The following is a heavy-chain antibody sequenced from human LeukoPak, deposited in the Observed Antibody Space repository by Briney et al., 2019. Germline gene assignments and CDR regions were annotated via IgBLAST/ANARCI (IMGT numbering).Heavy chain of an antibody. Sequence: GGSLRLSCAASGFTFDDYAMHWVRQASGKGLAWVSLISWDGGSTYYADSVKGRLTISRDNSKTSLYLQMNSLRTEDTALYYCAKNSGSSYYFDYWGQGTLVTVSS. D-gene: IGHD1-26*01. CDR2: ISWDGGST. J-gene: IGHJ4*02. CDR1: GFTFDDYA. V-gene: IGHV3-43*02. CDR3: AKNSGSSYYFDY.